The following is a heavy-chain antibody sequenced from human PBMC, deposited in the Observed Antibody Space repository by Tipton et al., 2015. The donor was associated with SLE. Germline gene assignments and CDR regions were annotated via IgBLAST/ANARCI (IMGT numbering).Heavy chain of an antibody. Sequence: LRLSCAVYGGSFSGYYWSWIRQPPGKGLEWIGEINHSGSTNYNPSLKSRVTISVDTSKNQFSLKLSSVTAADTAVYYCARRREAGWFDPWGQGTLVTVSS. CDR1: GGSFSGYY. CDR2: INHSGST. J-gene: IGHJ5*02. V-gene: IGHV4-34*01. CDR3: ARRREAGWFDP. D-gene: IGHD1-26*01.